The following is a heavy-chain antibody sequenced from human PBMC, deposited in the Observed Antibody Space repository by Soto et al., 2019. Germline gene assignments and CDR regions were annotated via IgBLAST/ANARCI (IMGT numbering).Heavy chain of an antibody. Sequence: GGSLRLSCAASGFTFSSYWMSWVRQAPGKGREWVANIKQDGSEKYYVDSVKGRFTISRDNAKNSLYLQMNSLRAEETAVYYCAREYVVVAAGTAQVYWGQGTLVTVSS. CDR1: GFTFSSYW. CDR2: IKQDGSEK. V-gene: IGHV3-7*01. D-gene: IGHD6-13*01. CDR3: AREYVVVAAGTAQVY. J-gene: IGHJ4*02.